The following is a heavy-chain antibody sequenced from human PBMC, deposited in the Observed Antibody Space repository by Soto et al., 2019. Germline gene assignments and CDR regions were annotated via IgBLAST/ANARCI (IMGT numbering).Heavy chain of an antibody. CDR3: ARYSRSSAGYYFGMDV. Sequence: GGSLRLSCAASGFTFSIYWMHWVRQAPGKGLVWVSRIDSDGSSTTYADSVKGRFTISRDNAKNTLYLQMNSLRAEDTAVYYCARYSRSSAGYYFGMDVWGQGTTVTVSS. CDR2: IDSDGSST. D-gene: IGHD6-6*01. J-gene: IGHJ6*02. V-gene: IGHV3-74*01. CDR1: GFTFSIYW.